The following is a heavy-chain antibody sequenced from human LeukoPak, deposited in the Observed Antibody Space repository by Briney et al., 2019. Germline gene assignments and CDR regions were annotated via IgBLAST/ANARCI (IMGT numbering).Heavy chain of an antibody. J-gene: IGHJ4*02. Sequence: PGGSLRLSCAASGFTFSNYGLHWVRQAPGKGLEWVAVISYDESNKYYTDSVKGRFTVSRDNSKNTLYLQMNSLRGDDTAVYYCAKDGTSYYYIYYWGQGTLVTVSS. CDR2: ISYDESNK. CDR1: GFTFSNYG. CDR3: AKDGTSYYYIYY. V-gene: IGHV3-30*18. D-gene: IGHD2/OR15-2a*01.